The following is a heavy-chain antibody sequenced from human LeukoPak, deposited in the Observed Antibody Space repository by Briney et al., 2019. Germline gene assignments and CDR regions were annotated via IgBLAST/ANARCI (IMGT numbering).Heavy chain of an antibody. Sequence: GRSLRLSCAASGFTFSSYGMHWVRQAPGKGLEWVAVIWYDGSNKYYADSVKGRFTISRDNSKNTLYLQMNSLRAEDTAVYYCARDLAVGYYYYGRDVWGQGTTVTVSS. CDR1: GFTFSSYG. V-gene: IGHV3-33*01. D-gene: IGHD6-19*01. J-gene: IGHJ6*02. CDR3: ARDLAVGYYYYGRDV. CDR2: IWYDGSNK.